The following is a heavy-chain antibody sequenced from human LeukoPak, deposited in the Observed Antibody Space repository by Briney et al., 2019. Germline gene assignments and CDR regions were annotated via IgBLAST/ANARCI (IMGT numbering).Heavy chain of an antibody. CDR3: ARAPVATPSEFDY. D-gene: IGHD5-12*01. J-gene: IGHJ4*02. V-gene: IGHV4-31*03. CDR2: ISYSGNT. Sequence: SQTLSLTCTVSGDSISSGGYYWSWIRQHPGKGLEWIGYISYSGNTYYNPSLKSRAAISADTPKNQFSLKLSSTTAADTAVYYCARAPVATPSEFDYWGQGTLVTVSS. CDR1: GDSISSGGYY.